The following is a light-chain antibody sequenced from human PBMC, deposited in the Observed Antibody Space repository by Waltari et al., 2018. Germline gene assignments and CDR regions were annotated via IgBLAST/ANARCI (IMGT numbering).Light chain of an antibody. CDR2: NNH. Sequence: QSVLTQPPSASGTPGQRVTISCSVSSSTIASNTVSWYQQLPGTAPKLLIYNNHQRPSGVPDRFSGSKSGTSASLAISGLQSEDEADYCCAAWDDRLNGPVFGGGTKLTVL. CDR3: AAWDDRLNGPV. CDR1: SSTIASNT. V-gene: IGLV1-44*01. J-gene: IGLJ2*01.